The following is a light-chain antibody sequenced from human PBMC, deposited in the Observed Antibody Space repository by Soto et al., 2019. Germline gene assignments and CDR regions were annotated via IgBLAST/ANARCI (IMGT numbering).Light chain of an antibody. CDR3: QQISTYPAT. CDR2: AAS. V-gene: IGKV1-9*01. Sequence: DIQMTQAPSSLSASVGDRVTITCRASQGISSYLAWYQQRPGKAPKLLIYAASTLQSGVPSRFSGSGSGTDFTLTIGSLQPEDSATYYCQQISTYPATFGRGTRLEIK. J-gene: IGKJ5*01. CDR1: QGISSY.